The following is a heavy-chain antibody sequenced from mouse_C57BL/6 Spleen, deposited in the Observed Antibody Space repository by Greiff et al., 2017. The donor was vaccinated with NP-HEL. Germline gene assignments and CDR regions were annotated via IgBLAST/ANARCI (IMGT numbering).Heavy chain of an antibody. V-gene: IGHV1-64*01. CDR3: ARPDRNYGNYGY. D-gene: IGHD2-1*01. CDR2: IHPNSGST. J-gene: IGHJ2*01. CDR1: GYTFTSYW. Sequence: QVQLQQPGAELVKPGASVKLSCKASGYTFTSYWMHWVKQRPGQGLEWIGMIHPNSGSTNYNEKFKSKATLTVDKSSSTAYMQLSSLTSEDSAVYYCARPDRNYGNYGYWGQGTTLTVSS.